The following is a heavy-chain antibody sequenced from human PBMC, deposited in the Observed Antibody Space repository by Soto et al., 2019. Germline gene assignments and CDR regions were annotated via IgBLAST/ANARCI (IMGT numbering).Heavy chain of an antibody. Sequence: GSLRLSCAASGFTFSSYSMNWVRQAPGKGLEWVSYISSSSSTIYYADSVKGRFTISRDNVKNSLYLQMNSLRDEDTAVYYCARALETYYYDSSGYYVDYWGQGTLVTVSS. J-gene: IGHJ4*02. V-gene: IGHV3-48*02. CDR1: GFTFSSYS. CDR2: ISSSSSTI. D-gene: IGHD3-22*01. CDR3: ARALETYYYDSSGYYVDY.